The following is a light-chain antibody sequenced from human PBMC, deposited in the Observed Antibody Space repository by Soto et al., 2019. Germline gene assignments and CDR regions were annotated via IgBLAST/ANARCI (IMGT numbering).Light chain of an antibody. J-gene: IGKJ1*01. CDR2: DAS. CDR1: QSVSTS. CDR3: QVRDVWPS. Sequence: IVLTQSPVTLALSPGEKAVLSCRASQSVSTSLAWYQHKAGQAPRLFIYDASKRAPGIPARFSGSGSGTDFTLTISSLEPEDLAVYYCQVRDVWPSFGXGTKVDIK. V-gene: IGKV3-11*01.